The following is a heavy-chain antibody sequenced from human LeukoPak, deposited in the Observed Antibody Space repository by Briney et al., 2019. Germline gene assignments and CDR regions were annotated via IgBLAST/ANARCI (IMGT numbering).Heavy chain of an antibody. CDR1: GGSISSYY. CDR2: IYYSGST. J-gene: IGHJ4*02. D-gene: IGHD1-14*01. Sequence: SETLSLTCTVSGGSISSYYWSWFRQPPGKGLEWIGFIYYSGSTNYNPSLKSRVTISVDTSKNQSFLNLRSVTAADTAVYYCVRRPLQGFVGNHYLFDYWGQGTLVTISS. V-gene: IGHV4-59*12. CDR3: VRRPLQGFVGNHYLFDY.